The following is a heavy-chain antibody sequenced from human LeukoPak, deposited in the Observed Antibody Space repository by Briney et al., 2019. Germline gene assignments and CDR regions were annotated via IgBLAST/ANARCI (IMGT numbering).Heavy chain of an antibody. CDR2: IYYSGST. D-gene: IGHD3-16*02. CDR1: GGSISSYY. V-gene: IGHV4-59*01. J-gene: IGHJ6*04. Sequence: SETLSLTCTVSGGSISSYYWSWIRQPPGKGLEWIGYIYYSGSTNYNPSLKSRVTISVDTSKNQFSLKLSSVTAADTAVYYCARQPDPYDYVWGSYRGPRPYYYYGMDVWGKGTTVTVSS. CDR3: ARQPDPYDYVWGSYRGPRPYYYYGMDV.